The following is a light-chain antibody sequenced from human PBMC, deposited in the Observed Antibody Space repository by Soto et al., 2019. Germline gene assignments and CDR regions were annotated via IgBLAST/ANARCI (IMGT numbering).Light chain of an antibody. CDR1: SSNIGTNA. CDR3: APWDDSLNGL. Sequence: QSVLTQPPSASVTPGQRVTISCSGRSSNIGTNAVNWYQQLPGTAPKLLIYSNNQRPSGVPDRFSGSKSGTSASLAISGLQSEDEADYYCAPWDDSLNGLFGGGTKLTVL. CDR2: SNN. V-gene: IGLV1-44*01. J-gene: IGLJ2*01.